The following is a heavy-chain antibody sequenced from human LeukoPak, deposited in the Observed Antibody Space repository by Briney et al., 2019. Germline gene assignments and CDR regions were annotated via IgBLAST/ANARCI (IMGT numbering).Heavy chain of an antibody. CDR3: ARDPAGDAFDI. CDR2: ISSSGSTI. V-gene: IGHV3-48*04. CDR1: GFTFSSYW. Sequence: GGSLRLSCAASGFTFSSYWMHWVRQAPGKGLEWVSYISSSGSTIYYADSVKGRFTISRDNAKNSLYLQMNSLRAEDTAVYYCARDPAGDAFDIWGQGTMVTVSS. J-gene: IGHJ3*02. D-gene: IGHD6-13*01.